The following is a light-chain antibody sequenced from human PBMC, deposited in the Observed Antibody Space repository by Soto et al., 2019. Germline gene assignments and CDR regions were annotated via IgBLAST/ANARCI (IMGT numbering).Light chain of an antibody. CDR3: HQRGANPWT. J-gene: IGKJ4*02. CDR1: QNIGVY. CDR2: AAS. Sequence: IPVSLSTSSLPASVRDRATITCRASQNIGVYLDWYQKKPGKAPELLIHAASSLQSGVPSSFSGSGSGTDFALTISSLQPEDFATYYCHQRGANPWTFAGGTKVDIK. V-gene: IGKV1-39*01.